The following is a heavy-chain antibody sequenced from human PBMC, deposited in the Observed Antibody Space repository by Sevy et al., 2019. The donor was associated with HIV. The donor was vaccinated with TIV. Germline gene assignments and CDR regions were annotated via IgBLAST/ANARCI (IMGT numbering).Heavy chain of an antibody. CDR1: GGSISSSSYY. CDR2: IYYSGST. D-gene: IGHD1-1*01. Sequence: SETLSLTCTVSGGSISSSSYYWGWIRQPPGKGLEWIGSIYYSGSTYYNPSLKSRVTISVDTSKNQFSLKLSSVTAADTAVYYCARGTRAFDIWGQGTMVTVSS. CDR3: ARGTRAFDI. J-gene: IGHJ3*02. V-gene: IGHV4-39*01.